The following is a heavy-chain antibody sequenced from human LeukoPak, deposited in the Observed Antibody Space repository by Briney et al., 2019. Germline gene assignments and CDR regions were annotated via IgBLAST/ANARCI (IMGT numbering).Heavy chain of an antibody. Sequence: PGGSLSLSCAASGFTFSSYGMHWVRQAPGKGLEWVAFIRYDGSNKYYADSVKGRFTISRDNSKNTLYLQMNSLRAEDTAVYYCAKDPDYYDSSGYDNWGQGTLVTVSS. CDR3: AKDPDYYDSSGYDN. V-gene: IGHV3-30*02. J-gene: IGHJ4*02. CDR1: GFTFSSYG. CDR2: IRYDGSNK. D-gene: IGHD3-22*01.